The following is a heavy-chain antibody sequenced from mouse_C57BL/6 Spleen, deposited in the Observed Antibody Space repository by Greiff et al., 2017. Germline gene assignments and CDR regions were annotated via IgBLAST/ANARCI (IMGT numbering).Heavy chain of an antibody. J-gene: IGHJ2*01. CDR3: ARGPFITTVVAPPNCDY. D-gene: IGHD1-1*01. CDR1: GYTFTSYW. V-gene: IGHV1-69*01. CDR2: IDPSDSYT. Sequence: VQLQQPGAELVMPGASVKLSCKASGYTFTSYWMHWVKQRPGQGLEWIGEIDPSDSYTNYNQKFKGKSTLTVDKSSSTAYMQLSSLTSEDSAVYYCARGPFITTVVAPPNCDYWGQGTTLTVSS.